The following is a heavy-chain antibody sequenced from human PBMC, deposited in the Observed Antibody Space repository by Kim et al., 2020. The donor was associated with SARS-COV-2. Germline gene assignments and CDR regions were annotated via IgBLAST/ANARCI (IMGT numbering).Heavy chain of an antibody. CDR1: GDSISSGDYY. CDR2: IYYSGST. Sequence: SETLSLTCSVSGDSISSGDYYWSWIRQPPGKGLEWIGYIYYSGSTYYNPSLKSRLTISVDTSKSQFSLKLSSVTAADTAVYFCAREHRIPTSGIVDYWGQRTLVTVS. V-gene: IGHV4-30-4*01. CDR3: AREHRIPTSGIVDY. J-gene: IGHJ4*02. D-gene: IGHD6-13*01.